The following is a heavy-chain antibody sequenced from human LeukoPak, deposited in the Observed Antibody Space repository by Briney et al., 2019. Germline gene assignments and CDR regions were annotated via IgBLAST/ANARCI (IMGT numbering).Heavy chain of an antibody. J-gene: IGHJ4*02. Sequence: ASVKVSRKASGGTFSSYAISWVRQAPGQGLEWMGGIIPIFGTANYAQKFQGRVTITADESTSTAYMELSSLRSEDTAVYYCARDTGNSYVNFDYWGQGTLVTVSS. CDR2: IIPIFGTA. V-gene: IGHV1-69*13. CDR3: ARDTGNSYVNFDY. D-gene: IGHD5-18*01. CDR1: GGTFSSYA.